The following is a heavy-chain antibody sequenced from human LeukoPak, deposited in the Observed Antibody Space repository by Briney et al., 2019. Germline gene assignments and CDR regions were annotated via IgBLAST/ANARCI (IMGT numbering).Heavy chain of an antibody. J-gene: IGHJ4*02. CDR2: ISSSSSPI. Sequence: GGSLRLSCAASGFTFSTYSMSWVRQAPGKGLEWVSYISSSSSPIYYADSVKGRFTISRDNAKNSLYLQMNSLRDEDTAVYYCARAYSSGFDYWGQGTLVTVSS. CDR3: ARAYSSGFDY. V-gene: IGHV3-48*02. CDR1: GFTFSTYS. D-gene: IGHD6-19*01.